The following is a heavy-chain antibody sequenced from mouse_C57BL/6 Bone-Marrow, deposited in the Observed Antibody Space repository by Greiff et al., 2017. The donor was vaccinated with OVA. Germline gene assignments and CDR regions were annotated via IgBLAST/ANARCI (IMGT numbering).Heavy chain of an antibody. D-gene: IGHD2-4*01. CDR3: ASRMDDYFPAWFAY. CDR1: GYSITSGYY. J-gene: IGHJ3*01. CDR2: ISYDGSN. V-gene: IGHV3-6*01. Sequence: EVQLQESGPGLVKPSQSLSLTCSVTGYSITSGYYWNWIRQFPGNKLEWMGYISYDGSNNYNPSLKNRISITRDTSKNQFFLKLNSVTTEDTATYYCASRMDDYFPAWFAYWGQGTLVTVSA.